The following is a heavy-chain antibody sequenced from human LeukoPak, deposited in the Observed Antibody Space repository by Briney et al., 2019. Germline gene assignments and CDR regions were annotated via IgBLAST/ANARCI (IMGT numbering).Heavy chain of an antibody. CDR2: IYTSGST. Sequence: PSQTLSLTCTVSGGSISSGSYYWSWIRQPAGKGLEWIGRIYTSGSTNYNPSLKSRVTISVDTSKNQFSLKLSSVTAADTAVYYCARDTVYYDSSGYSHWGQGTLVTVSS. CDR3: ARDTVYYDSSGYSH. D-gene: IGHD3-22*01. CDR1: GGSISSGSYY. V-gene: IGHV4-61*02. J-gene: IGHJ4*02.